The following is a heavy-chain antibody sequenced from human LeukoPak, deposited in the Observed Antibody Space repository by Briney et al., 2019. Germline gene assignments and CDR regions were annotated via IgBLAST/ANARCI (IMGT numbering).Heavy chain of an antibody. Sequence: GGSLRLSCAASGFTVCGNYMSWVRQAPGKGLEWVSIIYSGGGTYYADSVKGRFTISRDNSKNTLYLQMNSLRAEDTAVYYCARDQVPALANWGQGTLVTVSS. CDR1: GFTVCGNY. D-gene: IGHD5-18*01. CDR2: IYSGGGT. CDR3: ARDQVPALAN. J-gene: IGHJ4*02. V-gene: IGHV3-66*01.